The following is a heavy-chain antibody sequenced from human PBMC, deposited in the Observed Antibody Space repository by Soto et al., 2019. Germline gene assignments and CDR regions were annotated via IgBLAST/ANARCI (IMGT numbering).Heavy chain of an antibody. CDR3: AKRGDNYCSGGSCYQKGLPIDY. Sequence: EVQLLESGGGLVQPGGSLRLSCAASGFTFSSYAMSWVRQAPGKGLEWVSAISGSGGSTYYADSVKGRFTISRDNSKNTLYLQMNSLRAEDTAVYYCAKRGDNYCSGGSCYQKGLPIDYWGKGTLVTVSS. CDR1: GFTFSSYA. V-gene: IGHV3-23*01. J-gene: IGHJ4*02. CDR2: ISGSGGST. D-gene: IGHD2-15*01.